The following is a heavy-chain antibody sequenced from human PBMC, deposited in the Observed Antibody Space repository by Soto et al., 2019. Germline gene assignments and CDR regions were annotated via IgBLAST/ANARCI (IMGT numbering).Heavy chain of an antibody. J-gene: IGHJ4*02. Sequence: GASVKVSCKASGYTFTGYYMHWGRQAPGQGLEWMGWINPNSGGTNYAQKFQGWVTMTRDTSISTAYMELSRLRSDDTAVYYCAIQAGYGSGSYFFDYWGQGTLVTVSS. CDR2: INPNSGGT. CDR3: AIQAGYGSGSYFFDY. D-gene: IGHD3-10*01. V-gene: IGHV1-2*04. CDR1: GYTFTGYY.